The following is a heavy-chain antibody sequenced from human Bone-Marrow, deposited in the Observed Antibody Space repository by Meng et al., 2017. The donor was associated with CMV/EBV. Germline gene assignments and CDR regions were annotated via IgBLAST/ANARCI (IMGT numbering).Heavy chain of an antibody. J-gene: IGHJ6*02. CDR3: ARAELRFLEWLLPKYGMDV. V-gene: IGHV4-34*01. Sequence: SETLSLTCAVYGGSFSGYYWSWIRQPPGKGLEWIGEINHSESTNYNPSLKSRVTISVDTSKNQFSLKLSSVTAADTAVYHCARAELRFLEWLLPKYGMDVWGQGTTVTVSS. CDR2: INHSEST. CDR1: GGSFSGYY. D-gene: IGHD3-3*01.